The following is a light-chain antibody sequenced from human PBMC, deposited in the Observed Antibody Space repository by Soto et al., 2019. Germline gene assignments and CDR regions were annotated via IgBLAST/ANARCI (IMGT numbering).Light chain of an antibody. CDR1: SSDVGGYKY. CDR2: EVT. Sequence: QSVLTQPASVSGSPGQSITISCTGSSSDVGGYKYVCWYQHHPGKAPKLIIYEVTNRPSGVSIRFSGSKSGNTASLTISGLQAEDEADYYCSSYARSNPPLVFGTGTKLTVL. V-gene: IGLV2-14*01. CDR3: SSYARSNPPLV. J-gene: IGLJ1*01.